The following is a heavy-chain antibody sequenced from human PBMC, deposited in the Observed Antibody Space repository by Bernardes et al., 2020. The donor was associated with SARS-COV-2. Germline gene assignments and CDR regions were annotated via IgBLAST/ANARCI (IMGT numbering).Heavy chain of an antibody. CDR3: ARGSAPGHYYGMDV. Sequence: GGSLRLSCAASGFTFSSYDMHWVRQTTGKGLEWVSVIGTAGDTYYPGSVKGRFTISRENAKNSLYLQMNSLRAGDTAVYYCARGSAPGHYYGMDVWGQGTTVTVSS. V-gene: IGHV3-13*01. CDR2: IGTAGDT. CDR1: GFTFSSYD. D-gene: IGHD1-1*01. J-gene: IGHJ6*02.